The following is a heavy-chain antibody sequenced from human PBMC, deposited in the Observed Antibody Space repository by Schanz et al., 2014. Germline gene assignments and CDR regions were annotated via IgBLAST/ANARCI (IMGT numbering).Heavy chain of an antibody. D-gene: IGHD3-22*01. CDR3: AKDPSHGDYDYYFDY. J-gene: IGHJ4*02. CDR1: GFTFSNYA. Sequence: EVQLVESGGGFVQPGGSLRLSCAASGFTFSNYAMSWVRQAPGKGLEWVSGISGSGGSTYYADSVKGRFTISRDNSKNTLYLQMNSLRAEDTAVYYCAKDPSHGDYDYYFDYWGQGTLVTVSS. V-gene: IGHV3-23*04. CDR2: ISGSGGST.